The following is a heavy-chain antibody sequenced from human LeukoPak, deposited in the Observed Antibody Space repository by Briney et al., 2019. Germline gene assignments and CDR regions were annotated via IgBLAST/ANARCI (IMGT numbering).Heavy chain of an antibody. CDR2: LNWNGGDT. J-gene: IGHJ4*02. CDR3: ARGSFDWYQDY. Sequence: GGSLRLSCAASGFTFDDYGMSWVRQAPGKGLEWVSGLNWNGGDTAYADSVKGRFTISRDNAKNSLYLQMNSLRAEDTAVYYCARGSFDWYQDYWGQGTLVTVSS. D-gene: IGHD3-9*01. V-gene: IGHV3-20*04. CDR1: GFTFDDYG.